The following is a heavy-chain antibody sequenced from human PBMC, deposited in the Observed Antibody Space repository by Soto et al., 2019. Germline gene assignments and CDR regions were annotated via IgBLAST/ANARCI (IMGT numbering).Heavy chain of an antibody. CDR2: ISGSGRST. CDR1: GFTFSNYG. D-gene: IGHD6-6*01. J-gene: IGHJ4*02. CDR3: AKFSATSIYDISSVPDY. Sequence: GGSLRLSCAASGFTFSNYGMTWVRQAPGKGLEWVSAISGSGRSTFYADSVKGRFTISRDNSKNTLYLQMNSLRAEDTAVYYCAKFSATSIYDISSVPDYWGQGTLVTVSS. V-gene: IGHV3-23*01.